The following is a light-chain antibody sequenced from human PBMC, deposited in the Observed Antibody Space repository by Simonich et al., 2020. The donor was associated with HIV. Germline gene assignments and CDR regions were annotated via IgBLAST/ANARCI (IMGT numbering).Light chain of an antibody. V-gene: IGKV1-5*03. CDR3: QQYNSYSKT. CDR2: KAS. Sequence: DIQMTQSPSTLSASVGDRVTITCRASQSISSWLAWYQQKTGKAPKLQIYKASSLESGVPSRFSGSGSGTEFTLTISSLQPDDFATYYCQQYNSYSKTFGQGTKVEIK. J-gene: IGKJ1*01. CDR1: QSISSW.